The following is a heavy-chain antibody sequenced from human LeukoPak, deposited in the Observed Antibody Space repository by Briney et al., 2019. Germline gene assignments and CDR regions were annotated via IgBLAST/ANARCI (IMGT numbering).Heavy chain of an antibody. J-gene: IGHJ6*02. Sequence: ASVKVSCKASGYTFTSYGISWVRQAPGQGLEWMGWISAYNGNTNYAQKLQGRVTMTTDTSTSTAYMELRSLRSDDTAVYYCARAGYSSSSKFYYGMDVWGQGTTVTVSS. CDR3: ARAGYSSSSKFYYGMDV. D-gene: IGHD6-13*01. CDR1: GYTFTSYG. CDR2: ISAYNGNT. V-gene: IGHV1-18*01.